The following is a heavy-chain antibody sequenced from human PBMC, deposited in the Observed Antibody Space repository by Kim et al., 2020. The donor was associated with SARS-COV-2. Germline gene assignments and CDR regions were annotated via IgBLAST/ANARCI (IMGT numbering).Heavy chain of an antibody. D-gene: IGHD4-17*01. Sequence: SETLSLTCTVSGGSISSYYWSWIRQPPGKGLEWIGYIYYSGSTNYNPSLKSRVTISVDTSKNQFSLKLSSVTAADTAVYYCARDRSSDYDDSRRGYYYYYGMDVWGQGTTVTVSS. CDR3: ARDRSSDYDDSRRGYYYYYGMDV. CDR2: IYYSGST. V-gene: IGHV4-59*01. J-gene: IGHJ6*02. CDR1: GGSISSYY.